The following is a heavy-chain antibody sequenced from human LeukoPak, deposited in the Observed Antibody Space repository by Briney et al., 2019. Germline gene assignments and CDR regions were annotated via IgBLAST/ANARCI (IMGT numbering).Heavy chain of an antibody. CDR2: ISVYNGNT. J-gene: IGHJ4*02. D-gene: IGHD1-26*01. CDR3: ARSEVGALVDY. V-gene: IGHV1-18*01. CDR1: GYTFTIYD. Sequence: GASVTVSCKASGYTFTIYDITWVRQAPGQGLEWMGWISVYNGNTKYAQKVEGRVTMTTDTSTSTAYMELRSLRSDDTAVYYCARSEVGALVDYWGQGTLVTVSS.